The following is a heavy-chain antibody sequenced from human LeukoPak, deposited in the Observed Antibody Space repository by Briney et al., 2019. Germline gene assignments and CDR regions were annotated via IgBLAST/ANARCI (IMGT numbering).Heavy chain of an antibody. Sequence: PSETLSLTCTVSGGSISSYYWGWIRQPAGKGLEWIGRIYSGGSTNYNPSLKSRVTMSVETSKNQFSLKLTSVTAADTAVYYCARSTRGNYANWFDPWGQGTLVTVSS. V-gene: IGHV4-4*07. D-gene: IGHD1-26*01. J-gene: IGHJ5*02. CDR1: GGSISSYY. CDR2: IYSGGST. CDR3: ARSTRGNYANWFDP.